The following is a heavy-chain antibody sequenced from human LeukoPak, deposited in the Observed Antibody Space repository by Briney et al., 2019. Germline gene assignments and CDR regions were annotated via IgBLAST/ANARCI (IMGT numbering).Heavy chain of an antibody. CDR3: AKVNDFWCGHFDY. Sequence: WGSLRLSCAASGFTFSSYSMSWVRQAPGKGLEWVSAISGSAGATYYADSVKGRFTISRDNSKNTLYVQMNSLRAEDMAVYYCAKVNDFWCGHFDYWGQGTLVTVSS. J-gene: IGHJ4*02. V-gene: IGHV3-23*01. D-gene: IGHD3-3*01. CDR2: ISGSAGAT. CDR1: GFTFSSYS.